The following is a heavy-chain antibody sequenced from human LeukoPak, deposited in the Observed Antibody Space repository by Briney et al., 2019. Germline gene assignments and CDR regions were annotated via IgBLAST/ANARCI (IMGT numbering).Heavy chain of an antibody. V-gene: IGHV3-7*04. CDR3: ARGVTTADF. Sequence: GGSLRLSCAAAGLIFSTSYMSWARQAPTKGLEWMASINADGSATYYVGSVKGRLTISRDNAQNSVFLQMNSLRVEDTAVYYCARGVTTADFWGQGTLVIVST. CDR1: GLIFSTSY. J-gene: IGHJ4*02. CDR2: INADGSAT. D-gene: IGHD1-14*01.